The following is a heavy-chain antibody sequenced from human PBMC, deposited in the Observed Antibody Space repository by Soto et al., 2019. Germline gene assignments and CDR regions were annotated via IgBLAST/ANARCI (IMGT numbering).Heavy chain of an antibody. V-gene: IGHV4-39*01. Sequence: SETLSLTCTVSGGSISSSSYYWGWIRQPPGKGLEWIGSIFYSGSTYYNPSLKSRVTISVDTSKNQFSLKLSSVTAADTAVYYCARRGYCSSTSCKPSPFDYWGQGTLVTVSS. CDR2: IFYSGST. J-gene: IGHJ4*02. D-gene: IGHD2-2*01. CDR1: GGSISSSSYY. CDR3: ARRGYCSSTSCKPSPFDY.